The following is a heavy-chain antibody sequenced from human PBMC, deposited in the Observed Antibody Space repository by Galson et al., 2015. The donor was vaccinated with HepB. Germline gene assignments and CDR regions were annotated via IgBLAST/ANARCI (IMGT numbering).Heavy chain of an antibody. D-gene: IGHD3-10*01. CDR1: GFTFSSYG. CDR3: ARGYREYYGSGRFHYYFDY. J-gene: IGHJ4*02. V-gene: IGHV3-33*01. CDR2: IWYDGSNK. Sequence: SLRLSCAASGFTFSSYGMHWVRQAPGKGLEWVAVIWYDGSNKYYADSVKGRFTISRDNSKNTLYLQMNSLRAEDTAVYYCARGYREYYGSGRFHYYFDYWGQGTLVTVSS.